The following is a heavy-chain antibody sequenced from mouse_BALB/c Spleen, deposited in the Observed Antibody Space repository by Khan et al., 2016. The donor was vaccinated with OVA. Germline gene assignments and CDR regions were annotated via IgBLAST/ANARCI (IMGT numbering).Heavy chain of an antibody. CDR1: GYSITSDYA. CDR2: ISYSGTT. J-gene: IGHJ4*01. V-gene: IGHV3-2*02. D-gene: IGHD1-1*01. Sequence: EVQLQESGPGLVKPSQSLSLTCTVTGYSITSDYAWNWIRQFPGNKLEWMGYISYSGTTSYNPSLKSRISITRDTSKNQFFLQLNSVTSEDTATHYCARQNYYGYAMDYWGQGTSVTVSS. CDR3: ARQNYYGYAMDY.